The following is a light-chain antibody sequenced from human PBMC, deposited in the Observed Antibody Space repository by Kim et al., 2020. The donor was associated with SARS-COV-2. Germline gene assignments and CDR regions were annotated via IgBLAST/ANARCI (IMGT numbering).Light chain of an antibody. Sequence: EVMMTQSPATLSVSPGERATLSCRASQSVNSNLGWYQQKPGQAPRLLIYGASTRAPGVPARFSGSGSGTEFTLTISSLQSEDFAVYYCQQCNNWPLYSLGQGTKLEI. J-gene: IGKJ2*03. CDR2: GAS. CDR3: QQCNNWPLYS. V-gene: IGKV3-15*01. CDR1: QSVNSN.